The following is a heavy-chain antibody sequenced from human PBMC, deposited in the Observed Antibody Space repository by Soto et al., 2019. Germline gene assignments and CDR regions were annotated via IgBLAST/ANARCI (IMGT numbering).Heavy chain of an antibody. D-gene: IGHD6-13*01. V-gene: IGHV3-21*01. CDR2: ISSSSSYI. CDR1: GFRLSDSA. J-gene: IGHJ6*03. Sequence: GSLRLSCAASGFRLSDSAVSWVRQAPGKGLEWVSSISSSSSYIYYADSVKGRFTISRDNAKNSLYLQMNSLRAEDTAVYYCARDRGVAAKPRYMDVWGKGTTVTVSS. CDR3: ARDRGVAAKPRYMDV.